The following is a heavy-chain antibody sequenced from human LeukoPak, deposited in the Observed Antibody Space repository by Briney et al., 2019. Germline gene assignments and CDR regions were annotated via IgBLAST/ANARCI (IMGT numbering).Heavy chain of an antibody. J-gene: IGHJ4*02. D-gene: IGHD6-25*01. CDR1: GGSISSSSNY. CDR3: ARQFATAAADTRGYFDY. Sequence: SETLSLTCTVSGGSISSSSNYWGWIRQAPGKGLEWIGSFFVSGSTHYNPSLRSRTTLFVDTSKNQFSLKLTSMTAADAATYFCARQFATAAADTRGYFDYWGQGTVVAVSS. V-gene: IGHV4-39*01. CDR2: FFVSGST.